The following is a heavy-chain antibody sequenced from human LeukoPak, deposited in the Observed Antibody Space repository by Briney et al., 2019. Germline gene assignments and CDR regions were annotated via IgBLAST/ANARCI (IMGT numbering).Heavy chain of an antibody. CDR2: ILFDGNNK. CDR3: AKDAEHSSGWYPGN. V-gene: IGHV3-30*18. J-gene: IGHJ4*02. CDR1: GFTFSTYG. Sequence: GGSLRLSCAASGFTFSTYGMHWVRQAPGKGLEWVAVILFDGNNKYYADSVRDRFTISRDNSKNTLYLQMNSLRDEDTAVYYCAKDAEHSSGWYPGNWGQGTLVIVSS. D-gene: IGHD6-13*01.